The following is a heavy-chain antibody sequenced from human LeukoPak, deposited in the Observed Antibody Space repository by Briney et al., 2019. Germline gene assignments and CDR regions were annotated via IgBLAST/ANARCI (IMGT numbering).Heavy chain of an antibody. J-gene: IGHJ4*02. D-gene: IGHD3-22*01. Sequence: SQTLSLTCTVSGGSISSGDYYWSWIRQPPGKGLEWIGYIYYSGSTYYNPSLKSRVTISVDTSKNQFSLKLSSVTAADTAVYYCARDRGAYYYDSSGYFDYWGQGTLVTVSS. CDR3: ARDRGAYYYDSSGYFDY. CDR1: GGSISSGDYY. CDR2: IYYSGST. V-gene: IGHV4-30-4*01.